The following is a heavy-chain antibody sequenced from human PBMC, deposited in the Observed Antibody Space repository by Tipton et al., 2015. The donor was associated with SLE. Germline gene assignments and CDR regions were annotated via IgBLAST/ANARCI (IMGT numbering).Heavy chain of an antibody. D-gene: IGHD2-2*01. CDR3: ARGTYRFDY. V-gene: IGHV4-39*07. Sequence: TLSLTCTVSGGSISSSSYYWGWIRQPPGKGLEWIGSIYYSGSTYYNPSLKSRVTISVDTSKNQFSLKLSSVTAADTAVYYCARGTYRFDYWGQGTLVTVSS. J-gene: IGHJ4*02. CDR2: IYYSGST. CDR1: GGSISSSSYY.